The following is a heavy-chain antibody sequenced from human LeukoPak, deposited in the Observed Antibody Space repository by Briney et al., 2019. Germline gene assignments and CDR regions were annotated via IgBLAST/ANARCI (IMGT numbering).Heavy chain of an antibody. CDR1: GGSISSYY. CDR2: IYYSGST. D-gene: IGHD3-10*01. J-gene: IGHJ4*02. CDR3: ARGLPPYLSFSMVRGVGLFDY. V-gene: IGHV4-59*06. Sequence: PSETLSLTCTVSGGSISSYYWSWIRQHPGKGLEWIGYIYYSGSTYYNPSLKSRVTISVDTSKNQFSLKLSSVTAADTAVYYCARGLPPYLSFSMVRGVGLFDYWGQGTLVTVSS.